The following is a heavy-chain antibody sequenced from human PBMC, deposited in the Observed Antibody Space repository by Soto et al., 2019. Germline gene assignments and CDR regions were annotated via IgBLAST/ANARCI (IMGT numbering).Heavy chain of an antibody. CDR1: GYSFTSYW. CDR3: ARVDSSGCSEY. V-gene: IGHV5-51*01. Sequence: PGESLKISFKGSGYSFTSYWIGWVRQMPGKGLECMGFIYPGDSDTTYSPSFQGHVTISADKYSSTAYLQWSSLKASDTAMYYCARVDSSGCSEYWGQGTLVTVSS. CDR2: IYPGDSDT. D-gene: IGHD6-25*01. J-gene: IGHJ4*02.